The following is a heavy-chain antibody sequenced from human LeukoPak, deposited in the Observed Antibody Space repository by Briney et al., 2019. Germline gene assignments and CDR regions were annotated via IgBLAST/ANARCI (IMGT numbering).Heavy chain of an antibody. CDR3: ATPSGSYLY. Sequence: SETLSLTCTVSGGSISSYYWSWIRQPPGKGLEWIGSIYYSGSTYYNPSLKSRVTISVDTSKNQFSLKLSSVTAADTAVYYCATPSGSYLYWGQGTLVTVSS. CDR2: IYYSGST. V-gene: IGHV4-59*05. D-gene: IGHD1-26*01. CDR1: GGSISSYY. J-gene: IGHJ4*02.